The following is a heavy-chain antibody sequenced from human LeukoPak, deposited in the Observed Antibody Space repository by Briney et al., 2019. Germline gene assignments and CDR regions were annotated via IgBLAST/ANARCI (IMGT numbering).Heavy chain of an antibody. CDR3: ARESYSSGWFPIEYFQH. Sequence: SETLSLTCTVSGGSISSYYWSWIRRPAGKGLEWIGRIYTSGSTNYNPSLKSRVTMSVDTSKNRFSLKLSSVTAADTAVYYCARESYSSGWFPIEYFQHWGQGTLVTVSS. D-gene: IGHD6-19*01. V-gene: IGHV4-4*07. J-gene: IGHJ1*01. CDR2: IYTSGST. CDR1: GGSISSYY.